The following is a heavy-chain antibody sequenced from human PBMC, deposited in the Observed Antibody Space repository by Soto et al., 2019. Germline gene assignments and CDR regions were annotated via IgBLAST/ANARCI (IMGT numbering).Heavy chain of an antibody. V-gene: IGHV1-8*01. CDR3: ARGVPMPNSGYDFGASAWFDP. J-gene: IGHJ5*02. CDR2: MNPNSGNT. CDR1: GYTFTSYD. Sequence: ASVKVSCKASGYTFTSYDINWVRQATGQGLEWMGWMNPNSGNTGYAQKFQGRVTMTRNTSISTAYMELSSLRSQDTAVYYCARGVPMPNSGYDFGASAWFDPWGQGTLVTVSS. D-gene: IGHD5-12*01.